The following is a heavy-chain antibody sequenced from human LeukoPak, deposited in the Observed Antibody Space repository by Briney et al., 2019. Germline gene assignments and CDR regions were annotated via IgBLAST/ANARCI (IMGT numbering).Heavy chain of an antibody. J-gene: IGHJ4*02. Sequence: ASVKVSCKASGYTFTGYYMHWVRQAPGQGLEWMGWINPNSGGTNYAQKFQGRVTMTRDTSISTAYMELSRLRSDDTAVYYCARDSNYYGSGSFPDYWGQGTLVTVSS. CDR2: INPNSGGT. CDR1: GYTFTGYY. V-gene: IGHV1-2*02. D-gene: IGHD3-10*01. CDR3: ARDSNYYGSGSFPDY.